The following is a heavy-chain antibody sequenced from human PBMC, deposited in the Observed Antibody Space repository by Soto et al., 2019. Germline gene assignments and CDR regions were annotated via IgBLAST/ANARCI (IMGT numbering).Heavy chain of an antibody. Sequence: GGSLRLSCAASGFTFSMYWMHWVRQAPGKGLVWVSRINSDGSSISYADSVKGRFTISRDNAKNTLYLQMNSLRGEDTAVYYCAREDSFSRSASDYWGQGPLVTVSS. CDR2: INSDGSSI. J-gene: IGHJ4*02. CDR1: GFTFSMYW. CDR3: AREDSFSRSASDY. D-gene: IGHD2-21*01. V-gene: IGHV3-74*01.